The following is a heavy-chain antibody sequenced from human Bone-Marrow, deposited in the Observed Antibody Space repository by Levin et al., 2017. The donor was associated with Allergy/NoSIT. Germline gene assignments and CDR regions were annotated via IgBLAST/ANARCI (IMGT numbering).Heavy chain of an antibody. CDR1: GFTFSDYA. CDR2: ISHDGSHK. CDR3: AREDCSGGYCYGMDV. V-gene: IGHV3-30*04. J-gene: IGHJ6*02. D-gene: IGHD2-15*01. Sequence: GGSLRLSCAASGFTFSDYAMHWVSQAPGMGLEWVAVISHDGSHKYYGDSMKGRFTISRDNSKNTVYLQMNSLRAEDTAVYYCAREDCSGGYCYGMDVWGQGTTVTVSS.